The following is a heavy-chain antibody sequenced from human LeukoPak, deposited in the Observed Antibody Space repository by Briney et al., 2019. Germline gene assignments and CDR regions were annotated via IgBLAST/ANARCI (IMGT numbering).Heavy chain of an antibody. J-gene: IGHJ3*02. Sequence: GGSLRLSCAASGFTVSSNYMSWVRQAPGKRLEWVSVIYSGGSTYYADSVKGRFTISRDNSKNTLYLQMNSLRAEDTAVYYCASGAMPDAFDIWGQGTMVTVSS. CDR3: ASGAMPDAFDI. V-gene: IGHV3-53*01. D-gene: IGHD2-2*01. CDR1: GFTVSSNY. CDR2: IYSGGST.